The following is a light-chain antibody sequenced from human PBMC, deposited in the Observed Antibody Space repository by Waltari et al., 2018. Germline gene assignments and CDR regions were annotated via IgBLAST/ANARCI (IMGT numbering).Light chain of an antibody. CDR1: ESLVHSNGYSY. J-gene: IGKJ1*01. Sequence: DIVMTQSPLSLPVTPGEPASISCRSSESLVHSNGYSYLDWYLQKPGQSPQLLIYLSFNRASGVPDRFIGSGSGTYFTLKISRVEAEDVGIYYCMQALETWTFGQGTKVEI. V-gene: IGKV2-28*01. CDR2: LSF. CDR3: MQALETWT.